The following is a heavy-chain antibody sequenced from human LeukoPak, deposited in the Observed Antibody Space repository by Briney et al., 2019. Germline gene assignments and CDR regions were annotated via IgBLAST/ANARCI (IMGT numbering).Heavy chain of an antibody. CDR2: IGTAGEA. J-gene: IGHJ5*02. CDR3: ARSVAGGSWFDP. V-gene: IGHV3-13*01. CDR1: GFSFSSYD. Sequence: RGGSVRLSCAASGFSFSSYDMHWVRQITGKGLEWVSVIGTAGEALYAGAARGRFTISRENAKNSLYLQMNSLRAGDTAVYYCARSVAGGSWFDPWGQGTLVTVSS. D-gene: IGHD6-19*01.